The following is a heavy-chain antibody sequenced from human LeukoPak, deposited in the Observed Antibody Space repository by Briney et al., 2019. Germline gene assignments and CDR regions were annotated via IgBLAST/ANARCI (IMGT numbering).Heavy chain of an antibody. CDR2: ISAYNGNT. V-gene: IGHV1-18*01. CDR3: ARVQSSSWGYAFDI. Sequence: GASLKVSCKASGYTFTSYGISWVRQAPGQGLEWMGWISAYNGNTNYAQKLQGRVTMTTDTSTSTAYMELRSLRSDDTAVYYCARVQSSSWGYAFDIWGQGTMVTVSS. CDR1: GYTFTSYG. J-gene: IGHJ3*02. D-gene: IGHD6-13*01.